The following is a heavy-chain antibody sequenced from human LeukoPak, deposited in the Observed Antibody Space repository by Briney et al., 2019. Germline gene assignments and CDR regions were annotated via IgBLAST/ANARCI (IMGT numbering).Heavy chain of an antibody. CDR2: ISGSGGST. Sequence: PGGSLRLSCAASGFTFSSYAMSWVRQAPGKGLEWVSAISGSGGSTYYADSVKGRFTISRDNSKNTLYLQMNSLRAEDTAVYYCAKDHDYYDSSGYYPTFDFWGQGPLVTVSS. V-gene: IGHV3-23*01. CDR3: AKDHDYYDSSGYYPTFDF. D-gene: IGHD3-22*01. CDR1: GFTFSSYA. J-gene: IGHJ4*02.